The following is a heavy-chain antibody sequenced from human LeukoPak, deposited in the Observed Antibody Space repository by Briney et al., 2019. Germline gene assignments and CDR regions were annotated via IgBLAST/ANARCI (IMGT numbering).Heavy chain of an antibody. Sequence: GGSLRLSCAASGFTFSNYWMYWVRQAPGKGLVWVSRINSDGSSTSYADSVKGRFTISRDNAKNTLYLQMNSLRAEDTAVYYCARDEYSYGYLGYWGQGTLVTVSP. V-gene: IGHV3-74*01. CDR2: INSDGSST. CDR1: GFTFSNYW. CDR3: ARDEYSYGYLGY. J-gene: IGHJ4*02. D-gene: IGHD5-18*01.